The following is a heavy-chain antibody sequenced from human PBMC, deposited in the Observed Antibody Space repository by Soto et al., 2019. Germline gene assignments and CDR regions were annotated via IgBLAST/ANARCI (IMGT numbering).Heavy chain of an antibody. Sequence: NPSETLSLTCTVSGGSITSSSYYWGWIRQPPGKGLEWIGSIYYSGSTYYNPSLKSRVTISVDTSKNQFSLKLSSVTAADTAVYYCASAVVFVRSFDPWGQGTLVTVSS. CDR2: IYYSGST. V-gene: IGHV4-39*07. CDR1: GGSITSSSYY. J-gene: IGHJ5*02. CDR3: ASAVVFVRSFDP. D-gene: IGHD3-16*02.